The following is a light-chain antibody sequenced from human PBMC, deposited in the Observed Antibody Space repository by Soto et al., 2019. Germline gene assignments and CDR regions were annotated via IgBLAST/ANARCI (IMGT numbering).Light chain of an antibody. CDR1: RSDVGGYNY. J-gene: IGLJ3*02. CDR3: SSHADSYNWV. V-gene: IGLV2-8*01. CDR2: EVT. Sequence: QSALTQPPSASGSPGQSVTISCTGTRSDVGGYNYVSWYQQHPGKAPKLMIYEVTKRPSGVPDRFSGSKSGNTASLTVSGLQAEDEADYYCSSHADSYNWVFGGGTKLTVL.